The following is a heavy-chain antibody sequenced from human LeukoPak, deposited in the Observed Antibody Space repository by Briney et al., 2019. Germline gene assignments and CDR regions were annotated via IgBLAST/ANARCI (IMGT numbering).Heavy chain of an antibody. D-gene: IGHD2-2*02. V-gene: IGHV4-59*12. CDR3: AGGDCSSTSCYTADY. CDR2: IYYSGST. CDR1: GGSISSYY. J-gene: IGHJ4*02. Sequence: SETLSLTCTVSGGSISSYYWSWIRQPPGKGLEWIGYIYYSGSTNSNPSLKGRVTISVDTSKNQFSLRLSSVTAADTAVYYCAGGDCSSTSCYTADYWGQGTLVTVSS.